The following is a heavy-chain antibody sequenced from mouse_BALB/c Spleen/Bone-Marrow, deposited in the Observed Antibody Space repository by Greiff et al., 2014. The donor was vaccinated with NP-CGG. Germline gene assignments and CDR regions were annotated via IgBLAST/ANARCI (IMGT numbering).Heavy chain of an antibody. J-gene: IGHJ4*01. D-gene: IGHD2-14*01. CDR1: GYTLTSYW. CDR2: IYPSDSYT. V-gene: IGHV1-69*02. Sequence: SGAELVRPGASVKLSCKASGYTLTSYWINWVKQRPGQGLEWIGNIYPSDSYTNYNQKFKDKATLTVDKSSSTAYMQLSSPTSEDSAVYYCTRRDRYDYYAMDYWGQGTSVTVSS. CDR3: TRRDRYDYYAMDY.